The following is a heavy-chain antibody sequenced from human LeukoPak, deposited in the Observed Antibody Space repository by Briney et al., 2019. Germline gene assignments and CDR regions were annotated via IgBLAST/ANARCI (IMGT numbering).Heavy chain of an antibody. V-gene: IGHV3-53*01. Sequence: GGSLRLSCAASGFTVSSNYMSWVRQAPGKELEWVSVIYGGGTTYYADSVKGRFTISRDNAKNSLYLQMNSLRAEDTAVYYCARDYDYVWGSYRYEVNWFDPWGQGTLVTVSS. D-gene: IGHD3-16*02. CDR1: GFTVSSNY. CDR2: IYGGGTT. J-gene: IGHJ5*02. CDR3: ARDYDYVWGSYRYEVNWFDP.